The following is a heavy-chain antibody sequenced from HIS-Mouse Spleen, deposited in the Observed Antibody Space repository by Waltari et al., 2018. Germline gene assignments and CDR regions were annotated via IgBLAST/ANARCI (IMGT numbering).Heavy chain of an antibody. CDR3: ARLGGAGGMDV. Sequence: EVQLVESGGGLVKPGGSLRLSCSASGFTFISYSMNWSSKAPGKGLEWVSSISSSSSYIYYADSVKGRFTISRDNAKNSLYLQMNSLRAEDTAVYYCARLGGAGGMDVWGQGTTVTVSS. CDR2: ISSSSSYI. V-gene: IGHV3-21*01. J-gene: IGHJ6*02. CDR1: GFTFISYS. D-gene: IGHD3-16*01.